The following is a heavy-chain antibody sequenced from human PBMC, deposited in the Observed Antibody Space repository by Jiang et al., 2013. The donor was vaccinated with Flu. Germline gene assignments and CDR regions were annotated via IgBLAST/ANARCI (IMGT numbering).Heavy chain of an antibody. J-gene: IGHJ4*02. CDR1: GGSFSGYY. V-gene: IGHV4-34*01. D-gene: IGHD3-10*01. Sequence: LLKPSETLSLTCAVYGGSFSGYYWSWVRQPPGKGLEWIGEINHSGSTNYNPSLKSRVTISVDTSKNQFSLKLSSVTAADTAVYYCARATYYYGSGKVYYFDYWGQGTLVTVSS. CDR3: ARATYYYGSGKVYYFDY. CDR2: INHSGST.